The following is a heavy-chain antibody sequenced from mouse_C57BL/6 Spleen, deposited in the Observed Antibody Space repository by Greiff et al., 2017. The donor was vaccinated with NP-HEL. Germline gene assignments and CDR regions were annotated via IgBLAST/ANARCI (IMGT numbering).Heavy chain of an antibody. Sequence: VQLQESGPGLVQPSQSLSITCTVSGFSLTSYGVHWVRQSPGKGLEWLGVIWSGGSTDSNAAYISRLSISKDNSKSQVFFKMNSLQADDTAIYYCARDYYGSSWYFDVWGTGTTVTVSS. J-gene: IGHJ1*03. D-gene: IGHD1-1*01. CDR3: ARDYYGSSWYFDV. CDR2: IWSGGST. V-gene: IGHV2-2*01. CDR1: GFSLTSYG.